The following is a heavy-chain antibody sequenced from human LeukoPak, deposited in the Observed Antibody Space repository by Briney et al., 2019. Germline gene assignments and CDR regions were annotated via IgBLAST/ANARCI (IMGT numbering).Heavy chain of an antibody. CDR3: ARRHHFGFLDS. V-gene: IGHV3-7*04. Sequence: GGSLRLSCAASGITFSTYWMTWVRQAPGKGLEWVANIKQDGSEKYYVDSVKGRFTISRDNAKNSVYLQMNSLRAEDTAVYYCARRHHFGFLDSWGQGTLVTVSS. D-gene: IGHD3-10*01. J-gene: IGHJ4*02. CDR1: GITFSTYW. CDR2: IKQDGSEK.